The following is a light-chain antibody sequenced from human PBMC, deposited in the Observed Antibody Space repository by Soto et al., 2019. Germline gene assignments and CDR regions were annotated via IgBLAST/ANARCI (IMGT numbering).Light chain of an antibody. CDR1: QGISSY. CDR3: QQLNSYLS. Sequence: IQLTQSPSSLPASVGDRATITCRASQGISSYLAWYQQKPGKAPKLLIYAASTLQSGVPSRFSGSGSGTDFTLTISSLQPEDFATYYCQQLNSYLSFGQGTRLEIK. CDR2: AAS. V-gene: IGKV1-9*01. J-gene: IGKJ5*01.